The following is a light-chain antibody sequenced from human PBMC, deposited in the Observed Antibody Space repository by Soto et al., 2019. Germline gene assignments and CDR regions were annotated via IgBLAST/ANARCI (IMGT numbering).Light chain of an antibody. J-gene: IGKJ5*01. CDR1: QSVSSN. CDR3: QQYNNWPIT. CDR2: GAS. V-gene: IGKV3-15*01. Sequence: EIVMTQSPATLSVSPGERATLSCRASQSVSSNLAWYQQKPGRAPRLLIYGASTRATGIPARFSGSGSGTEFTLTISSLQFEDFAVYYCQQYNNWPITFGQGTRLEIK.